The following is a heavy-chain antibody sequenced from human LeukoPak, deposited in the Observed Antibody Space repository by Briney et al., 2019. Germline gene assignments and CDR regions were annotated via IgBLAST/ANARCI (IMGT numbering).Heavy chain of an antibody. D-gene: IGHD4-11*01. J-gene: IGHJ6*03. CDR2: IKQDGSEK. CDR3: ARDTVTIYYYYMDV. Sequence: GGSLRLSCAASGFTFSSYWMSWVGQAPGKGLEWVANIKQDGSEKYYVDSVKGRFTISRDNAKNSLYLQMNSLRAEDTAVYYCARDTVTIYYYYMDVWGKGTTVTVSS. V-gene: IGHV3-7*01. CDR1: GFTFSSYW.